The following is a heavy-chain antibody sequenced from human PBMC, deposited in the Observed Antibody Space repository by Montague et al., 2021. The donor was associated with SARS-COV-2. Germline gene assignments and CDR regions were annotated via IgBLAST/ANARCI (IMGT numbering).Heavy chain of an antibody. CDR2: IYYSGST. Sequence: SETLSLTCTVSGGSISSSSYYWGWIRQPPGKGLEWIGGIYYSGSTYYNPSLKSRVTISVDTSKNQFSLKLSSVTAADTAVYYCARAFVVVIAIDAFDIWGQGTMVTVSS. V-gene: IGHV4-39*07. CDR3: ARAFVVVIAIDAFDI. J-gene: IGHJ3*02. D-gene: IGHD2-21*01. CDR1: GGSISSSSYY.